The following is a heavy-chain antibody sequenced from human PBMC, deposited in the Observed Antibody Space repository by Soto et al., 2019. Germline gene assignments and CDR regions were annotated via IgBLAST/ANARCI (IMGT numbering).Heavy chain of an antibody. Sequence: GGSLRLSCAASGFTFSSYAMSWVRQAPGKGLEWVSSLSGSGDTTYVADSVKGRFTISRDNSKNTVYLEMKSLRAEDTAAYYCAKDWYSLAGYPYYGMDVWGHGTTATVSS. CDR1: GFTFSSYA. J-gene: IGHJ6*02. CDR3: AKDWYSLAGYPYYGMDV. CDR2: LSGSGDTT. V-gene: IGHV3-23*01. D-gene: IGHD5-18*01.